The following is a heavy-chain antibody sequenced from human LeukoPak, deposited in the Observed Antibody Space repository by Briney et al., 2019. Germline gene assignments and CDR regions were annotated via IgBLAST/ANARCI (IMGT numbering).Heavy chain of an antibody. D-gene: IGHD1-26*01. V-gene: IGHV4-59*02. CDR2: MYYSGTT. Sequence: PSETLSLTCTVSGASASSFYWNWIRQPPGKGLEWIGSMYYSGTTYYDPSFKSRVTISLDTSKNEFSLRLKSLTAADTAVYYCAGQVGARIRYYYTSGLDVWGQGTTVAVSS. CDR3: AGQVGARIRYYYTSGLDV. J-gene: IGHJ6*02. CDR1: GASASSFY.